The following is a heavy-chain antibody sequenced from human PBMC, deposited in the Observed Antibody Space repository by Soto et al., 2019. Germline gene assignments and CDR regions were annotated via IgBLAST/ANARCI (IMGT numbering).Heavy chain of an antibody. D-gene: IGHD3-16*02. CDR3: AMSYYDYVWGSYRSAHFDY. V-gene: IGHV1-46*01. CDR1: GYTFTSYY. CDR2: INPSGEST. J-gene: IGHJ4*02. Sequence: ASVKVSCKASGYTFTSYYMHWVRQAPGQGLEWIGIINPSGESTSYAQKFQGRVTMTRDTSTSTVYMELSSLRSEDTAEYNCAMSYYDYVWGSYRSAHFDYWGQGTLVTVSS.